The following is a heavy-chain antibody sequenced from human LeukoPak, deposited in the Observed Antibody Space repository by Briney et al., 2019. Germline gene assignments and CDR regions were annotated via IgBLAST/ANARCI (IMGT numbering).Heavy chain of an antibody. CDR2: IYTSGST. J-gene: IGHJ5*02. V-gene: IGHV4-61*02. D-gene: IGHD1-26*01. Sequence: SETLSLTCAVSGGSISSGSYYWSWIRQPAGKGLEWIGRIYTSGSTNYNPSLKSRVTISVDTSKNQFSLKLSSVTAADTAVYYCARGLRGWEGWFDPWGQGTLVTVSS. CDR1: GGSISSGSYY. CDR3: ARGLRGWEGWFDP.